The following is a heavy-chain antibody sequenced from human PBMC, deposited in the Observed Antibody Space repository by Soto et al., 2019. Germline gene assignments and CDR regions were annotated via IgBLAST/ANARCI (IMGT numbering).Heavy chain of an antibody. V-gene: IGHV4-39*01. CDR2: IYYSGST. D-gene: IGHD2-2*02. CDR1: GGSISSSSYY. CDR3: ARQGPIVVVPAAIYDEYGDSTTLYNWFDP. Sequence: SETLSLTCTVSGGSISSSSYYWGWIRQPPGKGLEWIGSIYYSGSTYYNPSLKSRVTISVDTSKNQFSLKLSSVTAADTAVYYCARQGPIVVVPAAIYDEYGDSTTLYNWFDPWGQGTLVTVSS. J-gene: IGHJ5*02.